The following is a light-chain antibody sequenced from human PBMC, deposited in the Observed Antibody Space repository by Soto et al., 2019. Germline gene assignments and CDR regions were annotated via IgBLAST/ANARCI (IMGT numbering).Light chain of an antibody. V-gene: IGKV1-8*01. CDR3: QQYNNWPRT. Sequence: AIRMTQSPSSLSASTGDRVTITCRASQGISSYLAWYQQKPGKAPKLLIYAASTLQSGVPSRFSGSGSGTEFTLTISSLQSEDFAVYYCQQYNNWPRTFGQGTKVDI. CDR2: AAS. CDR1: QGISSY. J-gene: IGKJ1*01.